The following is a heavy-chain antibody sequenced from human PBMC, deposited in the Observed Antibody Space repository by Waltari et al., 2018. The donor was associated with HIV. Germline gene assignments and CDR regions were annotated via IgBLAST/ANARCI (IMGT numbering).Heavy chain of an antibody. Sequence: QVQLQESGPGLVKPSQTLSLTCTVSGGSISSGGYWWTWIRQHPEKGLEWIGYIYFSGGTYYNPSLKSRVIILVDTSKNQFSLKLSSVTAADTAVYYCARATYCGSDCYPEDGQNWGQGTLVTVSS. V-gene: IGHV4-31*03. CDR2: IYFSGGT. CDR1: GGSISSGGYW. J-gene: IGHJ1*01. D-gene: IGHD2-21*02. CDR3: ARATYCGSDCYPEDGQN.